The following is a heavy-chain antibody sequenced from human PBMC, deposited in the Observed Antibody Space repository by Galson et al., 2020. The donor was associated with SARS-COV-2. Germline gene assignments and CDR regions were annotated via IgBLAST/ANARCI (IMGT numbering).Heavy chain of an antibody. J-gene: IGHJ4*02. D-gene: IGHD1-26*01. CDR3: AKGTEWELLR. CDR2: IWYDGSNK. V-gene: IGHV3-33*06. CDR1: GFTFSSYG. Sequence: GGSLRLSCAGSGFTFSSYGMHWVRQAPGKGLEWVAVIWYDGSNKYYADSVKGRFTISRDNSKNTLYLQMNSLRAEDTAVYYCAKGTEWELLRWGQGTLVTVSS.